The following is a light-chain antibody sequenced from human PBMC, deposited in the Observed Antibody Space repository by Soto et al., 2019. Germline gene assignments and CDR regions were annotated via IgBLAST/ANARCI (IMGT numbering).Light chain of an antibody. Sequence: YELTQPPSVSVAPGQTARIACGGNNIGDQSVHWYQLKPGQAPVVVVYDDSDRPSGIPERFSGSNSGNTATLTINRVEAGDEADYYCQLWDGRSDHFVFGTGTKLTVL. CDR1: NIGDQS. V-gene: IGLV3-21*02. J-gene: IGLJ1*01. CDR3: QLWDGRSDHFV. CDR2: DDS.